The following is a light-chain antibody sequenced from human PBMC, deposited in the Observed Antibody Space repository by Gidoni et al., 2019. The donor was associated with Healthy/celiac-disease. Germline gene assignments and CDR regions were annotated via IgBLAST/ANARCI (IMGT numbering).Light chain of an antibody. V-gene: IGLV3-1*01. Sequence: SYELTQPPSVSVSPGQTASITCSGDKLGDKYACWYQQRPDQSPVLVIYQDSKRPSGIPERFSGSDSGNTATLTIGGTQAMDEADYYCQAWDSTHVVFGGGTKLTVL. J-gene: IGLJ2*01. CDR2: QDS. CDR1: KLGDKY. CDR3: QAWDSTHVV.